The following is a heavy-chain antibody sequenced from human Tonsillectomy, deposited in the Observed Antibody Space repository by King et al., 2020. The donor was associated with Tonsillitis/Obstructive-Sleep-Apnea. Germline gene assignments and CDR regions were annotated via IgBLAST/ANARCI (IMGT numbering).Heavy chain of an antibody. J-gene: IGHJ4*02. CDR2: ISHSGIYT. CDR3: ARGSPEPEDWCTSCSCFDY. Sequence: VQLVESGGGLVKPGGSLRLSCAASGFTFSDHYMFWIRQAPGKGLEWVSYISHSGIYTNYADSVRGRFTISRDNAKNTVDLQMNSLRAGDTAVYFCARGSPEPEDWCTSCSCFDYWGRGTLVTVSS. V-gene: IGHV3-11*05. D-gene: IGHD2-2*01. CDR1: GFTFSDHY.